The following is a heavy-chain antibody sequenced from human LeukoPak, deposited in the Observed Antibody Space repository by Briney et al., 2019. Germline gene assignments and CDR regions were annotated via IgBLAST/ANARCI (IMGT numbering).Heavy chain of an antibody. CDR2: IYTSGST. D-gene: IGHD2-2*01. CDR3: ARDIVDCSSTSCFHDAFDI. Sequence: SETLSLTCTVSGGSISSYYWSWIRQPAGKGLEWIGRIYTSGSTNYNPSLKSRVAMSVDRSKNQFSLKLSSVTAADTAVYYCARDIVDCSSTSCFHDAFDIWGQGTMVTVSS. J-gene: IGHJ3*02. CDR1: GGSISSYY. V-gene: IGHV4-4*07.